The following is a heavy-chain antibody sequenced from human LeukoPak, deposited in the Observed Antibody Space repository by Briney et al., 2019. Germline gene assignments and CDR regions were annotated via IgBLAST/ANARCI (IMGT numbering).Heavy chain of an antibody. CDR2: ISAYNGNT. Sequence: ASVKVSCKASGYTFTSYGISWVRQAPGQGLEWMGWISAYNGNTNYAQKLQGRVTMTTDTSTSTAYMELRSLRSDDTAVHYCASRPVRGVIQKYYFDYWGQGTLVTVSS. V-gene: IGHV1-18*01. D-gene: IGHD3-10*01. J-gene: IGHJ4*02. CDR1: GYTFTSYG. CDR3: ASRPVRGVIQKYYFDY.